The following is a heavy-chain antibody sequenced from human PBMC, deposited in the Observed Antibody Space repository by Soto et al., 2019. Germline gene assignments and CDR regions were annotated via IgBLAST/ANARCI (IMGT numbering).Heavy chain of an antibody. Sequence: EVQLVESGGGLVQPGGSLRLSCAASGFTFSSYSMNWVRQAPGKGLEWVSYISSSSSTIYDADSVKGRFTISRDNAKNSLYLQMNRLRDEDTAVYYCARVGTMTTVTTWGQGTLVTVSS. J-gene: IGHJ5*02. CDR2: ISSSSSTI. CDR1: GFTFSSYS. D-gene: IGHD4-17*01. CDR3: ARVGTMTTVTT. V-gene: IGHV3-48*02.